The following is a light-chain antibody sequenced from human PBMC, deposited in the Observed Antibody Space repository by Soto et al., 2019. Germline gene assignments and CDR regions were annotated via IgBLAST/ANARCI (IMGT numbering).Light chain of an antibody. Sequence: DIQMTQSPSSVSASVGDRVTITCRASQGISSWLAWYQKKPGKAPNLLIYAASSLQSGVPSRFSGSESGTDFTLTICSLQPEDCAIYFCQQANSFPITFGQGTRLEIK. V-gene: IGKV1-12*01. CDR3: QQANSFPIT. CDR1: QGISSW. J-gene: IGKJ5*01. CDR2: AAS.